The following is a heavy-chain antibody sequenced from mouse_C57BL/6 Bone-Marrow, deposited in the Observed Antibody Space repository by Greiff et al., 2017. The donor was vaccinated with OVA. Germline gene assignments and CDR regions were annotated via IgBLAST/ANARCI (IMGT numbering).Heavy chain of an antibody. CDR3: TTVYYYGSSYEDY. J-gene: IGHJ4*01. CDR1: GFNIKDDY. Sequence: VQLQQSGAELVRPGASVKLSCTASGFNIKDDYMHWVKQRPEQGLEWIGWIDPENGDTEYASKFQGKATITADTSSNTAYLQLSSLTSEDTAVYYCTTVYYYGSSYEDYWGQGTSVTISS. D-gene: IGHD1-1*01. V-gene: IGHV14-4*01. CDR2: IDPENGDT.